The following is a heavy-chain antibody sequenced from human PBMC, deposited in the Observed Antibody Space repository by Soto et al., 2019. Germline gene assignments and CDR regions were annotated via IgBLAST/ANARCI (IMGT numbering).Heavy chain of an antibody. V-gene: IGHV3-23*01. CDR3: AKDGWRAAAGIGQYYYYGMDV. Sequence: PGVSLRLSCAASGFTFSSYAMSWVRQAPGKGLEWVSAISGSGGSTYYADSVKGRFTISRDNSKNTLYLQMNSLRAEDTAVYYCAKDGWRAAAGIGQYYYYGMDVWGQGTTVTSP. D-gene: IGHD6-13*01. CDR1: GFTFSSYA. CDR2: ISGSGGST. J-gene: IGHJ6*02.